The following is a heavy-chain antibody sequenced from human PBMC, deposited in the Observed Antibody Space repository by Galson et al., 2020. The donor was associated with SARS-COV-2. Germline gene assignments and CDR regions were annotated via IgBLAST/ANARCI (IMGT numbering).Heavy chain of an antibody. D-gene: IGHD1-26*01. J-gene: IGHJ3*02. CDR2: INQDGSEK. V-gene: IGHV3-7*01. CDR1: GFTFSAYW. Sequence: QLGESLKISCEASGFTFSAYWMTWVRQAPGKGLEWVADINQDGSEKRDVDSVRGRFTISRDNAKNLLFLQMSSLRVEDTAVYYCARENWDRRDLDAFDIWGQGTVVNVSS. CDR3: ARENWDRRDLDAFDI.